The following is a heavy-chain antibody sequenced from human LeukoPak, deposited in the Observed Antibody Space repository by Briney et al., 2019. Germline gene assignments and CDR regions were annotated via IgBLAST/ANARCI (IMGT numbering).Heavy chain of an antibody. Sequence: GGSLRLSCAASGFTFSSYSMNWVRQAPGKGLEWVSSISSSSSYIYYADSVKGRFTISRDNAKNSLYLQMNSLRAEDTAVYYCARDVPYYYGSGSPYYYYYMDVWGKGTTVTVS. D-gene: IGHD3-10*01. CDR3: ARDVPYYYGSGSPYYYYYMDV. J-gene: IGHJ6*03. CDR2: ISSSSSYI. V-gene: IGHV3-21*01. CDR1: GFTFSSYS.